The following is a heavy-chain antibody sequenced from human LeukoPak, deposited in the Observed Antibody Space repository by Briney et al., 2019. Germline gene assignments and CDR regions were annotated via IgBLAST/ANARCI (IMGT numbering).Heavy chain of an antibody. CDR2: ISGSGGST. CDR3: ARAETYYYDSSGYYPDY. D-gene: IGHD3-22*01. J-gene: IGHJ4*02. CDR1: GFTFSSYA. Sequence: PGGSLRLSCAASGFTFSSYAMSWVRQAPGKGLEWVSAISGSGGSTYYADSVKGRFTISRDNSKNTLYLQMNSLRAEDTAVYYCARAETYYYDSSGYYPDYRGQGTLVTVSS. V-gene: IGHV3-23*01.